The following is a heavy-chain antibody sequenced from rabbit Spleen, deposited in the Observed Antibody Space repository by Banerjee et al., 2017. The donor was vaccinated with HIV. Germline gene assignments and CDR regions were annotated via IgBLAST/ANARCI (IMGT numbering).Heavy chain of an antibody. CDR3: VRDSNGASGGDL. CDR2: NWIGGSTT. V-gene: IGHV1S45*01. Sequence: QEQLEESGGDLVKPGASLTLTCTASGFSFSGSNYMCWVRQAPGKGLEWIGCNWIGGSTTYYANWAKGRFTISKTSSTTVTLQMTSLTAADTATFFCVRDSNGASGGDLWGQGTLVTVS. D-gene: IGHD1-1*01. J-gene: IGHJ3*01. CDR1: GFSFSGSNY.